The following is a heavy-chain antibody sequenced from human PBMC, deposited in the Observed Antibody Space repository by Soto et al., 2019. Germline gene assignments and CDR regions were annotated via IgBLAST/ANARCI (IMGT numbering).Heavy chain of an antibody. Sequence: PSETLSLTCTVSGGSISANYWSWIRQSPGKGLEWIGYVYYSGSTVYNPSLKSRVSISADTSKNQFSLRLSSVTAADTAVYYCARDDQSCHYGTCSWYFNYWGQGALVTVSS. CDR2: VYYSGST. CDR1: GGSISANY. CDR3: ARDDQSCHYGTCSWYFNY. J-gene: IGHJ4*02. D-gene: IGHD2-15*01. V-gene: IGHV4-59*01.